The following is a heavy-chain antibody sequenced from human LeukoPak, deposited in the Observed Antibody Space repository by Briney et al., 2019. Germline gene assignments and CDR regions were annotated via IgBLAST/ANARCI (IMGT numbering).Heavy chain of an antibody. V-gene: IGHV5-51*01. CDR2: IYPRNSDA. CDR1: GSTFDFYW. D-gene: IGHD2-21*02. Sequence: GESLKICCKAAGSTFDFYWICGLRHTAGKRVEWIGIIYPRNSDARYSPSFQGQVTISVDKSISTAYLQWSSLKASDTAMYYCARQDGDGFYYFDYWGQGSLVTVSS. J-gene: IGHJ4*02. CDR3: ARQDGDGFYYFDY.